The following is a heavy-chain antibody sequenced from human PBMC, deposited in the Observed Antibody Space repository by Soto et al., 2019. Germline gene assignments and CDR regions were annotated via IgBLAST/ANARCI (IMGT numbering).Heavy chain of an antibody. V-gene: IGHV1-69*13. Sequence: GPSGKVSVKASGGGVRGYAISWVRQAPGQGLEWMGGIIPIFGTANYAQKFQGRVTITADESTSTAYMELSSLRSEDTAVYYCATLPNGSSARDDYWGKGTLGTVCS. J-gene: IGHJ4*02. D-gene: IGHD6-6*01. CDR2: IIPIFGTA. CDR3: ATLPNGSSARDDY. CDR1: GGGVRGYA.